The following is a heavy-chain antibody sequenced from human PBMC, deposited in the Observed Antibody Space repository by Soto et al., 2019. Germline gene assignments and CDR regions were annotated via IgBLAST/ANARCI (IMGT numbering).Heavy chain of an antibody. D-gene: IGHD1-1*01. CDR3: AGDRSNSPDYFDY. CDR2: IYYSGRT. CDR1: GGSISRDDYY. V-gene: IGHV4-30-4*01. J-gene: IGHJ4*02. Sequence: SETLSLTCTVSGGSISRDDYYWTWIRQPPGKGLEWIGYIYYSGRTKYNPALEGRIAISIDTSKNHFSLKLSSVSAADTAVYYCAGDRSNSPDYFDYWGQGTLVTVSS.